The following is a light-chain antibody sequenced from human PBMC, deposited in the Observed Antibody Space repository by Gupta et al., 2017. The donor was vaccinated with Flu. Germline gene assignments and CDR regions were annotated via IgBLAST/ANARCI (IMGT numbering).Light chain of an antibody. J-gene: IGLJ3*02. CDR3: CSYTGAYWV. CDR1: SSDVGANDY. V-gene: IGLV2-11*01. CDR2: DVR. Sequence: QSALTQPRSVSGSPGQSVAISCTGSSSDVGANDYVTWFQQHPGQAPKLLLYDVRQRPSGVPNRFSGSKSGNTASLTISGLQADDESDYYCCSYTGAYWVFGGGTRVTVL.